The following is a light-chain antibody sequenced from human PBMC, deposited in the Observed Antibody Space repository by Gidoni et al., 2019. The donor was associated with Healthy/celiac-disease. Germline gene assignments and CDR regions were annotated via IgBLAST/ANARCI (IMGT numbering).Light chain of an antibody. J-gene: IGKJ2*01. CDR2: KSS. V-gene: IGKV1-5*03. CDR1: QSISSW. CDR3: QQYNSYPYT. Sequence: DIQMTQSPSTLSASVGHRVTITCRASQSISSWLAWYQQKPGKAPRLLIYKSSSLERGVPSRFSGSGSGTEFTLTISSLQPDDFATYYCQQYNSYPYTFGQGTKLEIK.